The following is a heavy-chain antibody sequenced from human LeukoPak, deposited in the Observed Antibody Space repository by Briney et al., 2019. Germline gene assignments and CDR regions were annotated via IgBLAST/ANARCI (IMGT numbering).Heavy chain of an antibody. CDR2: INHSGST. CDR1: GGSFSGYY. J-gene: IGHJ4*02. V-gene: IGHV4-34*01. CDR3: ARAVSGRFDY. Sequence: SETLSVTCAVYGGSFSGYYWSWIRQPPGNGLEWIGEINHSGSTNYNPSLKSRVTISVDTSKNQFSLKLSSVTAADTAIYYCARAVSGRFDYWGQGTLVTVSS. D-gene: IGHD6-19*01.